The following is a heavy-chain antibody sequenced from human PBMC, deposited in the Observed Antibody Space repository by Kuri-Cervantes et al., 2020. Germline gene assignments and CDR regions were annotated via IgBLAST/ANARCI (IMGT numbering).Heavy chain of an antibody. CDR1: GYTFSGYY. D-gene: IGHD4-17*01. J-gene: IGHJ6*02. V-gene: IGHV1-46*01. Sequence: ASVKVSCKASGYTFSGYYTHWVRQAPGQGLEWVGTINLSGGNTYYAHKYEGRVTMTRDTSTGTVYMELSSLRSEDTAVYYCATTVTTQLVMDVWGQGTTVTVSS. CDR2: INLSGGNT. CDR3: ATTVTTQLVMDV.